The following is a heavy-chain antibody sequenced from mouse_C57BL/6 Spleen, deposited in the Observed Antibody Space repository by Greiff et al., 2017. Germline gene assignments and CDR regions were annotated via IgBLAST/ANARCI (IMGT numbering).Heavy chain of an antibody. CDR2: ISSGGSYT. V-gene: IGHV5-6*01. D-gene: IGHD2-2*01. Sequence: EVQVVESGGDLVKPGGSLKLSCAASGFTFSSYGMSWVRQTPDKRLEWVATISSGGSYTYYPDSVKGRFTISRDNAKNTLYLQMSSLKSEDTAMYYCARHEGLRRTEYAMDYGGQGTSVTVSS. CDR1: GFTFSSYG. J-gene: IGHJ4*01. CDR3: ARHEGLRRTEYAMDY.